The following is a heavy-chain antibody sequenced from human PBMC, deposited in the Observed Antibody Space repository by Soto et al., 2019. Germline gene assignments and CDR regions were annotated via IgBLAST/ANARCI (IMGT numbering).Heavy chain of an antibody. J-gene: IGHJ6*02. CDR3: ARDGSGYRSRASPMDV. V-gene: IGHV1-69*01. Sequence: QVQLVQSGAEVKKPGSSVKVSCKASGATFSVYAFSGVRQALGQGLEWMGGIIPIFGTANYAQKFQGRVTITADESTSTAYMELSSLRSEDTAVYYCARDGSGYRSRASPMDVWGQGTTVTVSS. D-gene: IGHD3-22*01. CDR1: GATFSVYA. CDR2: IIPIFGTA.